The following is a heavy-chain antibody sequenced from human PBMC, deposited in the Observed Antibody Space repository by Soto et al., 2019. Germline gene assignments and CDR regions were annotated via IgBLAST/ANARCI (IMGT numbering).Heavy chain of an antibody. Sequence: QVQLVQSGAEVKKPGSSVKVSCKASGGTFSSYAISWVRQAPGQGLEWMGGIIPIFDTADYAQKFQGRVTITADESTNTAYMRLSSLRSEDTAVYYCAGHSSGVPGYYYGMAVWGQGTTVTVSS. V-gene: IGHV1-69*12. J-gene: IGHJ6*02. D-gene: IGHD3-22*01. CDR3: AGHSSGVPGYYYGMAV. CDR2: IIPIFDTA. CDR1: GGTFSSYA.